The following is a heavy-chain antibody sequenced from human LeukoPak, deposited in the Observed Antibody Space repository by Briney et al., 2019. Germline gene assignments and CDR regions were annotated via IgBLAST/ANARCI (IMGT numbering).Heavy chain of an antibody. Sequence: PGGSLRLSCAASGFTVSSNYMSWVRQAPGKGLEWVSVIYSGGSTYYADSVKGRFTISRDNCKNTLYLQMNSLRAEDTAVYYCARGDNYYYYMDVWGKGTTVTISS. CDR2: IYSGGST. CDR1: GFTVSSNY. V-gene: IGHV3-66*01. CDR3: ARGDNYYYYMDV. J-gene: IGHJ6*03.